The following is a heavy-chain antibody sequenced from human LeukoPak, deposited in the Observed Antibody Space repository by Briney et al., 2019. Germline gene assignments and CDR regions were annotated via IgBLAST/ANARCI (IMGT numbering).Heavy chain of an antibody. V-gene: IGHV4-34*01. CDR2: INHSGST. CDR1: GGSLSGSY. Sequence: SETLSLTCAVYGGSLSGSYWSWIRQPPGKGLEWIGEINHSGSTNYNPSLKSRVTMSVDTSKNQFSLKLSSVTAADTAVYYRARRPGGYCSSTSCPYNWFDPWGQGTLVTVSS. CDR3: ARRPGGYCSSTSCPYNWFDP. J-gene: IGHJ5*02. D-gene: IGHD2-2*01.